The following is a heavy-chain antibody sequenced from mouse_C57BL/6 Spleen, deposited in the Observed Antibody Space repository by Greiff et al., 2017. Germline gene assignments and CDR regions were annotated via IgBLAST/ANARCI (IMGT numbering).Heavy chain of an antibody. D-gene: IGHD1-1*01. CDR3: ARGEAVGY. J-gene: IGHJ3*01. CDR2: IYPRSGNT. CDR1: GYTFTSYG. Sequence: QVTLKESGAELARPGASVKLSCKASGYTFTSYGISWVKQRTGQGLEWIGEIYPRSGNTYYNEKFKGKATLTADKSSSTAYMELRSLTSEDSAVYFCARGEAVGYWGQGTLVTVSA. V-gene: IGHV1-81*01.